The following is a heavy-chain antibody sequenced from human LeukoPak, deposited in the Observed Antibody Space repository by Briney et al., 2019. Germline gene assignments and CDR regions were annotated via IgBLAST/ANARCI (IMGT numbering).Heavy chain of an antibody. D-gene: IGHD3-3*01. CDR3: ARDEGRFLEWLSYGMNV. J-gene: IGHJ6*02. CDR2: ISSSSSYI. CDR1: GFTFSSYS. V-gene: IGHV3-21*01. Sequence: GGSLRLSCAASGFTFSSYSMNWVRQAPGKGLEWVSSISSSSSYIYYADSVKGRFTISRDNAKNSLYLQMNSLRAEDTAVYYCARDEGRFLEWLSYGMNVWGQGTTVTVSS.